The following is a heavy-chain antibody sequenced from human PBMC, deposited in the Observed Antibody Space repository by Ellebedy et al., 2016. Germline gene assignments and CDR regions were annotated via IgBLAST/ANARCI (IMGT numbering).Heavy chain of an antibody. V-gene: IGHV3-74*01. CDR2: INSDGSST. CDR1: GFTFSSYW. Sequence: GESLKISXAASGFTFSSYWMHWVRQAPGKGLVWVSRINSDGSSTSYADSVKGRFTISRDNAKNTLYLQMNNLRAEDTAVYYCAKDRDDAGDFVFDSWGQGTLVTVSS. D-gene: IGHD4-17*01. CDR3: AKDRDDAGDFVFDS. J-gene: IGHJ4*02.